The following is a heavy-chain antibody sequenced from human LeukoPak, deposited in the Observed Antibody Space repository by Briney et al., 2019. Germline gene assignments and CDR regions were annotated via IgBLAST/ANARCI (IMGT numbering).Heavy chain of an antibody. CDR3: ARPQDGGDLDY. J-gene: IGHJ4*02. CDR1: GYIFRSYW. D-gene: IGHD3-10*01. Sequence: GESLRIFCKGSGYIFRSYWITWVRQKPGKGLVWMVRIDPSASYINYSPSFQGHVTLSADKSISTAYLQWSSLEASDTAMYYCARPQDGGDLDYWGQGTLVTVSS. V-gene: IGHV5-10-1*01. CDR2: IDPSASYI.